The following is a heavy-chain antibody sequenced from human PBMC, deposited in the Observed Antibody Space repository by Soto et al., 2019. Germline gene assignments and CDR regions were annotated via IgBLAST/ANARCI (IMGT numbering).Heavy chain of an antibody. CDR2: IYSGGST. CDR3: ARELSPSESGSSYFDY. V-gene: IGHV3-53*01. Sequence: PGGSLRLSCAASGFTVSSNYMSWVRQAPGKGLEWVSVIYSGGSTYYADSVKGRFTISRDNSKNTLYLQMNSLRAEDTAVYYCARELSPSESGSSYFDYWGQGTLVTVSS. J-gene: IGHJ4*02. D-gene: IGHD1-26*01. CDR1: GFTVSSNY.